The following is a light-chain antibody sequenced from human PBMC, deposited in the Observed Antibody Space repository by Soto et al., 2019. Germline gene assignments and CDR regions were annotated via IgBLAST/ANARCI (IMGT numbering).Light chain of an antibody. CDR2: DVS. CDR1: SSDVGGYNY. V-gene: IGLV2-14*03. CDR3: SSYTISSTFV. J-gene: IGLJ2*01. Sequence: QSALTQPASVSGSPGQSITISCTGTSSDVGGYNYVSWYQQHPGKAPKLMIYDVSNRPSGVSNRFSGSKSGNTASLTISGLLAEDDAGYYCSSYTISSTFVFGGGTKLTVL.